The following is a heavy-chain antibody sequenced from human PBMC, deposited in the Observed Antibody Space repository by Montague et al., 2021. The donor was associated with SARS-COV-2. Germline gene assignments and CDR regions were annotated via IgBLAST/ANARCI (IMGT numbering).Heavy chain of an antibody. CDR1: RDSISSSTYY. J-gene: IGHJ4*02. CDR3: ARCRLRNLCDY. D-gene: IGHD4-17*01. V-gene: IGHV4-39*01. Sequence: SETLSLTCTVARDSISSSTYYWGWVRQPPGKGLEWKGSLFYNGDTPYNPSLKSRVTISVDTSKNQFSLNLNSVTAADTAVYYCARCRLRNLCDYWGQGTLVTASA. CDR2: LFYNGDT.